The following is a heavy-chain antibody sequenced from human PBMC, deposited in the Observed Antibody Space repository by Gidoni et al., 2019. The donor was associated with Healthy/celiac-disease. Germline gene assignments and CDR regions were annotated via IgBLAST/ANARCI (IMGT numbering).Heavy chain of an antibody. V-gene: IGHV1-2*02. Sequence: QVQLVQSGAEVKKPGASVKVSCKASGYTFTGHDIHWVRQAPGQGLEWKGWINPNSGGTNYAQKFQGRVTMTRDTSISTAYMELSRLRSDDTAVYYCASERYSSSSRYFDYWGQGTLVTVSS. CDR1: GYTFTGHD. D-gene: IGHD6-6*01. J-gene: IGHJ4*02. CDR3: ASERYSSSSRYFDY. CDR2: INPNSGGT.